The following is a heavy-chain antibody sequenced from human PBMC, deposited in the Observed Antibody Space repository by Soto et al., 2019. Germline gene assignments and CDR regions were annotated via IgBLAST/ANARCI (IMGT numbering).Heavy chain of an antibody. D-gene: IGHD5-12*01. Sequence: QVQLVESGGGVVQPGRSLRLSCAASGFTFSTFAMHWVRQAPGKGLEWVAVIWNDGSKKYYADSVKGRFTMSRENSKNTVYLQMNSLRAEDTAVYYCARDALGFDLGHYFDNWGQGTLVTVSS. CDR2: IWNDGSKK. V-gene: IGHV3-33*01. CDR1: GFTFSTFA. CDR3: ARDALGFDLGHYFDN. J-gene: IGHJ4*02.